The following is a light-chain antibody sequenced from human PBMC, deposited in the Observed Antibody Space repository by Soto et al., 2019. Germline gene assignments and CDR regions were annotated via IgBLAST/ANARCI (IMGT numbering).Light chain of an antibody. J-gene: IGKJ1*01. V-gene: IGKV1-5*01. Sequence: DIQMTQSPSTLSASVGHRVTITCRASQSISTWLAWYQQKPGKAPKLLIYDAASLESGVPSRFSGSGSGTEFTLTISNLQPDDFATYYCHQYNSYWTFGQATKVDIK. CDR2: DAA. CDR3: HQYNSYWT. CDR1: QSISTW.